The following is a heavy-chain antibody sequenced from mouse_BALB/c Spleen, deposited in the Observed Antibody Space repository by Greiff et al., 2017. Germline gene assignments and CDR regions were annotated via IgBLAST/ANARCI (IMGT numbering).Heavy chain of an antibody. V-gene: IGHV3-8*02. D-gene: IGHD1-1*01. Sequence: VQLKESGPSLVKPSQTLSLTCSVTGDSITSGYWNWIRKFPGNKLEYMGYISYSGSTYYNPSLKSRISITRDTSKNQYYLQSNSVTTEDTATYYCARGHYGSSYPAWFAYWGQGTLVTVSA. CDR3: ARGHYGSSYPAWFAY. J-gene: IGHJ3*01. CDR2: ISYSGST. CDR1: GDSITSGY.